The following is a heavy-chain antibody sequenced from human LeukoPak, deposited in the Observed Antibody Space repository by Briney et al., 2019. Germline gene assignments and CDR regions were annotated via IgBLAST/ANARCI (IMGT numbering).Heavy chain of an antibody. CDR1: GGSISSKSYY. CDR2: KSNSGSS. Sequence: ASETLSLTCTVSGGSISSKSYYWGWIRQPPGKGLESIGSKSNSGSSYYNPSLRGRVTMSIDTPNNQFSLRLDSVTAADTAVYFCARQPNGDSGGYFDYWGQGALVTVSS. D-gene: IGHD4-17*01. J-gene: IGHJ4*02. CDR3: ARQPNGDSGGYFDY. V-gene: IGHV4-39*07.